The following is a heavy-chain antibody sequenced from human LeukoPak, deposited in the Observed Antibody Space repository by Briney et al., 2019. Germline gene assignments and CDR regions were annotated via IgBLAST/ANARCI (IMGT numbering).Heavy chain of an antibody. V-gene: IGHV4-61*08. CDR3: ARGHYDFWSGYYIGFDY. J-gene: IGHJ4*02. D-gene: IGHD3-3*01. CDR1: GGSISSGGYS. CDR2: IYYSGST. Sequence: SETLSLTCAVSGGSISSGGYSWSWIRQPPGKGLEWIGYIYYSGSTNYNPSLKSRVTISVDTSKNQFSLKLSSVTAADTAVYYCARGHYDFWSGYYIGFDYWGQGTLVTVSS.